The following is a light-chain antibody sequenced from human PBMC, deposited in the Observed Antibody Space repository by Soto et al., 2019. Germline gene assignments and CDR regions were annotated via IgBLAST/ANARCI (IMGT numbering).Light chain of an antibody. Sequence: DIQMTQSPSSLSASVRDRVTITCRASQSISSYLNWYQQKPGKAPKLLIYAASSLQSGVPSRFSGSGSGTDFTLTISSLQPEDFATYYCQQSYSTWWTFGQGTKVDI. J-gene: IGKJ1*01. CDR3: QQSYSTWWT. V-gene: IGKV1-39*01. CDR2: AAS. CDR1: QSISSY.